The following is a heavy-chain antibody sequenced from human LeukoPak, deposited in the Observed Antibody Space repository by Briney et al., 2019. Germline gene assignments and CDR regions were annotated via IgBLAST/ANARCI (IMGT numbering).Heavy chain of an antibody. Sequence: ASVKVSCKASGGTVSSYAISWVRQAPGQGLEWMGGIIPIFGTTNYAQKFQDRVTITADKSTSTAYMELSSLRSEDTAVYYCARVVGLTGYSSSWYSGYYYYMDVWGKGTTVTVSS. J-gene: IGHJ6*03. V-gene: IGHV1-69*06. CDR1: GGTVSSYA. D-gene: IGHD6-13*01. CDR2: IIPIFGTT. CDR3: ARVVGLTGYSSSWYSGYYYYMDV.